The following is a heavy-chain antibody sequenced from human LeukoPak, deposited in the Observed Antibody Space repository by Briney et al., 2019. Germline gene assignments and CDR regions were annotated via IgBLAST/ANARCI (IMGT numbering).Heavy chain of an antibody. CDR1: GYTFTDSY. J-gene: IGHJ4*02. V-gene: IGHV1-2*02. CDR3: GSDSSAYPDYYFDY. CDR2: INPNSGGT. Sequence: PGASVKVSCKASGYTFTDSYMHWVRQAPGQGLEWMGWINPNSGGTDYAQKFQGRVTMTRDTSISTAYMDLSRLRSDDTAVYSRGSDSSAYPDYYFDYWDQGTLVTVSS. D-gene: IGHD3-22*01.